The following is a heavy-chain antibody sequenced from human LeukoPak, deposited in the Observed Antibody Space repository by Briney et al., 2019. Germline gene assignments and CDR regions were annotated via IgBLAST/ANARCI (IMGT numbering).Heavy chain of an antibody. CDR3: ASQGIGGATRYFDY. Sequence: SVKVSCKASGGIFSSYAISWVRQAPGQGLEWMGGIIPIFGTANYAQKFQGRVTITADESTSTAYMELSSLRSEDTAGYYCASQGIGGATRYFDYWGQGTLVTVSS. CDR2: IIPIFGTA. D-gene: IGHD1-26*01. CDR1: GGIFSSYA. V-gene: IGHV1-69*01. J-gene: IGHJ4*02.